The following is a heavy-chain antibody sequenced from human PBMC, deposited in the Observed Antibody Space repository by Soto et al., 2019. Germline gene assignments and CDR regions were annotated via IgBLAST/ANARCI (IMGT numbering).Heavy chain of an antibody. CDR2: ISSSSSTI. D-gene: IGHD3-3*01. J-gene: IGHJ6*02. V-gene: IGHV3-48*02. CDR1: GFTFSSYS. CDR3: ERLGSYYDFWSGYRTGYGMDV. Sequence: GGSLRLSCAASGFTFSSYSMNWVRQAPGKGLEWVSYISSSSSTIYYADSVKGRFTISRDNAKNSLYLQMNSLRDEDTAVYYCERLGSYYDFWSGYRTGYGMDVWGQGTTVTVSS.